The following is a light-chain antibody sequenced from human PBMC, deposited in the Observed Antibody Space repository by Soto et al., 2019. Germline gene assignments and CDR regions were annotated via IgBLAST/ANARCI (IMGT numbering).Light chain of an antibody. V-gene: IGKV1-5*01. CDR3: QQYSTHST. Sequence: DIQMTQSPSTLSASVGDRVTITCRASQSISRWLAWYQQKPGKAPKLLIYDASNLQSGVPSRLSGSGSGTEFTRTSGSLQPEDFAIYYGQQYSTHSTFVQGTKLGSK. J-gene: IGKJ2*01. CDR2: DAS. CDR1: QSISRW.